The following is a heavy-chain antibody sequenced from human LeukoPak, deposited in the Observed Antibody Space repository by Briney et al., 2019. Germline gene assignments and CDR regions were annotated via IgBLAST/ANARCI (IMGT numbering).Heavy chain of an antibody. D-gene: IGHD3-9*01. J-gene: IGHJ4*02. CDR3: AKGIDWLPYYFDY. CDR1: GFTFSGYS. V-gene: IGHV3-21*04. CDR2: ISGSSSYI. Sequence: GGSLRLSCAAAGFTFSGYSMNWVRQAPGKGLEWVSSISGSSSYIYYADSVKGRFTISRDNAKNSLFLQMSSLRAEDTAVYYCAKGIDWLPYYFDYWGQGTLVTVSS.